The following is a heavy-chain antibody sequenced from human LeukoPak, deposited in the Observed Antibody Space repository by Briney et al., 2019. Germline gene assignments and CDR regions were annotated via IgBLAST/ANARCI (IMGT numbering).Heavy chain of an antibody. CDR1: GYTFTSYD. CDR3: ARNLLLWFGESSSDCFDP. V-gene: IGHV1-8*01. D-gene: IGHD3-10*01. CDR2: MKPNSGNT. Sequence: GASVKVSCRASGYTFTSYDINWVGQATGPGLEWRGWMKPNSGNTGYAQKFQGRVTMTRNTSISTAYMELSSLRSEDTAVYYCARNLLLWFGESSSDCFDPWGQGTLVTVSA. J-gene: IGHJ5*02.